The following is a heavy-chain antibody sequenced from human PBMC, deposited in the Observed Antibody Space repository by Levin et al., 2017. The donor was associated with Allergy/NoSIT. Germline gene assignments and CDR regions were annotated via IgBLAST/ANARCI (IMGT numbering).Heavy chain of an antibody. D-gene: IGHD1-26*01. CDR3: VKGFGATVPSGMDV. CDR2: IDWNSGNK. J-gene: IGHJ6*02. CDR1: GFTFDDYA. V-gene: IGHV3-9*01. Sequence: GGSLRLSCAASGFTFDDYAMHWVRQAPGKGLEWVSIIDWNSGNKDYADSVKGRFTISRDNAKNSVHLQMNSLRGEDTALYYCVKGFGATVPSGMDVWGPGSTVSVSS.